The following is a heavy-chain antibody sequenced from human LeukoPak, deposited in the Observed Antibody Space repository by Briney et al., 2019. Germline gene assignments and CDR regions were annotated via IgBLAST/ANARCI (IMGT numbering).Heavy chain of an antibody. CDR1: GFTFSTYA. V-gene: IGHV3-23*01. CDR2: ISGSDSGT. D-gene: IGHD2-8*02. Sequence: GGSLRLSCEASGFTFSTYAMSWVRQPPGKGLQWVSGISGSDSGTYYTDSVKGRFTISRDDSKNTVYLEIDNLRAEDTAVYYCAKCMSGTGVCLNFDSWGQGILVTVSS. J-gene: IGHJ4*02. CDR3: AKCMSGTGVCLNFDS.